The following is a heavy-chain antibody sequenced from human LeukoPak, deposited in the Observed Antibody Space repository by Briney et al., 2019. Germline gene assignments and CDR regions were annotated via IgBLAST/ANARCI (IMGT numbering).Heavy chain of an antibody. V-gene: IGHV3-23*01. CDR2: ISGSGGST. J-gene: IGHJ6*02. CDR3: ARAPYYYYYGMDV. CDR1: GFTFSSYA. Sequence: GGSLRLSCAASGFTFSSYAMSWDRQAPGKGLEWVSAISGSGGSTYYADSVKGRFTISRDNSKNTLYLQMNSLRAEDTAVYYCARAPYYYYYGMDVWGQGTTVTVSS.